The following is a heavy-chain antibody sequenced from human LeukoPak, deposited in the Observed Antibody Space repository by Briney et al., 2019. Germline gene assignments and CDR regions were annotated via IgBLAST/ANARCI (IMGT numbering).Heavy chain of an antibody. Sequence: SETLSLTCAVYGGSFSGYYWSWIRQPPGKGLEWIGEINHSGTTDYNPSLKSRVTISVDTSKNQFSLKLSSVTAADTAVYYCATSSGWYLRGFDPWGQGTLVTVSS. D-gene: IGHD6-19*01. V-gene: IGHV4-34*01. J-gene: IGHJ5*02. CDR2: INHSGTT. CDR3: ATSSGWYLRGFDP. CDR1: GGSFSGYY.